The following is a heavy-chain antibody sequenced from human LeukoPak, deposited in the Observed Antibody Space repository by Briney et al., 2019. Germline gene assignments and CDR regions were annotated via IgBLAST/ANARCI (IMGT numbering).Heavy chain of an antibody. CDR3: AGEVGGSSFDM. CDR1: GFTVSSNY. Sequence: PGGSLRLSCAASGFTVSSNYMSWVRQAPGKGLEWVSIIYSGGSTYSADSVTGRFTISTHNSTNTLYLQMNSLRAEDTAVYYCAGEVGGSSFDMGGQGTMVTVSS. V-gene: IGHV3-53*04. J-gene: IGHJ3*02. CDR2: IYSGGST. D-gene: IGHD1-26*01.